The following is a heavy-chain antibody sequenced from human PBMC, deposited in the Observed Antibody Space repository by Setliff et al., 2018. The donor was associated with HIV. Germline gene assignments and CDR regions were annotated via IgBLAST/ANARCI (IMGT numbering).Heavy chain of an antibody. CDR1: GGSVTSGGHY. CDR2: IHYTGSN. D-gene: IGHD5-12*01. CDR3: ARGGNSRAAWFDS. V-gene: IGHV4-31*02. J-gene: IGHJ5*01. Sequence: SETLSLTCTVSGGSVTSGGHYWSWIRQQPGKAPEWIGYIHYTGSNFYNPSLTDRLTISVDTSKNQFSLKLSYVTAADTAVYYCARGGNSRAAWFDSWGQGTLVTSPQ.